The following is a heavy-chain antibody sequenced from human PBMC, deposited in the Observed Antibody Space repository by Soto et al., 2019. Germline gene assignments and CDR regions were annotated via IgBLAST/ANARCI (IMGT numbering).Heavy chain of an antibody. CDR2: ISSSSSTI. V-gene: IGHV3-48*02. Sequence: GGSLRLSCAASGFTFSSYSMNWVRQAPGKGLEWVSYISSSSSTIYYADSVKGRFTISRDNAKNSLYLQMNSLRDEDTAVYYCARNRRPGYGLDAFDIWGQGTMVTVSS. CDR1: GFTFSSYS. CDR3: ARNRRPGYGLDAFDI. J-gene: IGHJ3*02. D-gene: IGHD5-12*01.